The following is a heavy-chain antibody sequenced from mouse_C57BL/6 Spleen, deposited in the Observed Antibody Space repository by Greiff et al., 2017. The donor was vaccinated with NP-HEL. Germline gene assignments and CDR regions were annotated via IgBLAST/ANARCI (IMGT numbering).Heavy chain of an antibody. CDR3: SKTTVVPYAMDY. D-gene: IGHD1-1*01. V-gene: IGHV14-1*01. CDR2: IDPEDGDT. Sequence: EVKLMESGAELVRPGASVKLSCTASGFNIKDYYMHWVKQRPEQGLEWIGRIDPEDGDTEYAPKFQGKATMTADTSSNTAYLQLSSLTSEDTAVYYCSKTTVVPYAMDYWGQGTSVTVSS. CDR1: GFNIKDYY. J-gene: IGHJ4*01.